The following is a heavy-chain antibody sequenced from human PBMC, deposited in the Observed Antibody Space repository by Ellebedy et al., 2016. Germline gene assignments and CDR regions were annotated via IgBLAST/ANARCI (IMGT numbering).Heavy chain of an antibody. D-gene: IGHD4-17*01. J-gene: IGHJ4*02. CDR1: GLNVRNFF. Sequence: GGSLRLSXVASGLNVRNFFMSWVRQAPGGGLEWVSTISGGGDTTVSADSVKGRFTISRDNSRYTLYLQMDSLTAADTAVYYCYYGHYSGFWGQGTLVTVSS. CDR3: YYGHYSGF. CDR2: ISGGGDTT. V-gene: IGHV3-23*01.